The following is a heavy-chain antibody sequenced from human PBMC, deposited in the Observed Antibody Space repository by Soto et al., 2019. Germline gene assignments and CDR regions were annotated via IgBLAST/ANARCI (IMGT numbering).Heavy chain of an antibody. J-gene: IGHJ4*02. D-gene: IGHD2-15*01. V-gene: IGHV1-69*13. CDR2: IIPIFGTA. CDR3: ARDMYGGNSFDY. Sequence: SVKVSCKASGGTFSSYAISWVRQAPGQGLEWMGGIIPIFGTANYAQKFQGRVTITADESTSTAYMELSSLRSEDTAVYYCARDMYGGNSFDYWGQGTLVTVSS. CDR1: GGTFSSYA.